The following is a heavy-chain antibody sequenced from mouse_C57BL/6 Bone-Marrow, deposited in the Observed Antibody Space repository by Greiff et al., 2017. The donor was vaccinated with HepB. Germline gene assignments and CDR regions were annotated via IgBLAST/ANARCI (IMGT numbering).Heavy chain of an antibody. D-gene: IGHD3-2*02. CDR3: ANSSGYGY. CDR1: GYTFTSYG. J-gene: IGHJ2*01. Sequence: QVQLQQSGAELARPGASVKLSCKASGYTFTSYGISWVKQRTGKGLEWIGEIYPRSGNTYYNEKLKGKVTLTAEKSSSTAYMELRSLTSEDAAVYFCANSSGYGYWGQGTTLTVSS. CDR2: IYPRSGNT. V-gene: IGHV1-81*01.